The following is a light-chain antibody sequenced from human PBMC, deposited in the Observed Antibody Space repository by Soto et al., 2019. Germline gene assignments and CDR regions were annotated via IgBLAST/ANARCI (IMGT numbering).Light chain of an antibody. CDR3: KQYNSYLWT. CDR1: QSISSW. J-gene: IGKJ1*01. CDR2: KAY. V-gene: IGKV1-5*03. Sequence: DIQMTQSPSTLSASVGDRVTITCRASQSISSWLAWYQQKPGKAPKLLIYKAYSLESGVQSRFSGSGSGTEFTLTIRSLQPDDFATYYCKQYNSYLWTFGQGTKVDIK.